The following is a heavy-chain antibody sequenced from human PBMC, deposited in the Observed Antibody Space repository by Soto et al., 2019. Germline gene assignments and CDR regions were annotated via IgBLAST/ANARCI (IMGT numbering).Heavy chain of an antibody. Sequence: EVQLVESGGGLVQPGGSLRLSCAASGFTFSSYEMNWVRQAPGKGLEWVSYISSSGSTIYYADSVKGRFTISRDNAKNSLYLQMNSLRAEDTAVYYCARMQMLEWLLSVPEDVWGQGTTVTVSS. D-gene: IGHD3-3*01. CDR1: GFTFSSYE. J-gene: IGHJ6*02. V-gene: IGHV3-48*03. CDR2: ISSSGSTI. CDR3: ARMQMLEWLLSVPEDV.